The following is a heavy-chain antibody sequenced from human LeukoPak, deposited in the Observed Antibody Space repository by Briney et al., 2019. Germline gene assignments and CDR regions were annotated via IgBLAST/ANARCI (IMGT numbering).Heavy chain of an antibody. CDR3: ARDVGRYTYGYRPTELYWYFDL. J-gene: IGHJ2*01. D-gene: IGHD5-18*01. Sequence: GGSLRLSCAASGFTFSSYWMSWVRQAPGKGLEWVANIKQDGSEKYYVDSVKGRFTISRDNAKNSLYLQMNSLRVEDTAVYYCARDVGRYTYGYRPTELYWYFDLWGRGTRVTVSS. CDR1: GFTFSSYW. CDR2: IKQDGSEK. V-gene: IGHV3-7*01.